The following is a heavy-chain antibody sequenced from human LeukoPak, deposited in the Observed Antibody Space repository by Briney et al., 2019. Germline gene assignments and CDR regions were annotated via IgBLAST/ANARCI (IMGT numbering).Heavy chain of an antibody. J-gene: IGHJ4*02. Sequence: SETLSLTCTVSGGPISSSSYHWGWIRQPPGKGLEWIGSIYYSGSTYYNPSLKSRVTISVDTSKNQFSLKLSSVTAADTAVYYCAGSTVGAAYYFDYWGQGTLVTVSS. CDR2: IYYSGST. CDR3: AGSTVGAAYYFDY. V-gene: IGHV4-39*07. D-gene: IGHD1-26*01. CDR1: GGPISSSSYH.